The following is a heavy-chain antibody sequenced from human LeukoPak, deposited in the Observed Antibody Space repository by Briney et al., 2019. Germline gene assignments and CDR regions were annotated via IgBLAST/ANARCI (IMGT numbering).Heavy chain of an antibody. CDR1: GFNFSNYA. J-gene: IGHJ4*02. V-gene: IGHV3-23*01. Sequence: QPRGSLRLSCAASGFNFSNYAMTWVRQAPGKGLEWVSAVTGSTSNTFYADSVKGRFTISRDNSKNMLYLEMNSLRVEDTAIYYCAKDRSSSTRCSNYWGRGTLVTVSS. CDR3: AKDRSSSTRCSNY. CDR2: VTGSTSNT. D-gene: IGHD2-2*01.